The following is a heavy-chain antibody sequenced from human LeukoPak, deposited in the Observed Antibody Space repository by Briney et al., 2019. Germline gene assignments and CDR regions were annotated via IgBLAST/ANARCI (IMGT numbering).Heavy chain of an antibody. CDR2: IHPNSGGT. CDR3: ARGGTDEYFQH. CDR1: GYTFTGYY. D-gene: IGHD1-26*01. V-gene: IGHV1-2*02. Sequence: ASVTVSCKASGYTFTGYYIHWVREAPGQGLEWMGWIHPNSGGTNYAQKFQGRVTMTRDTPITTAYMELSGLRSDDTAVYYCARGGTDEYFQHWGQGTLVTVSS. J-gene: IGHJ1*01.